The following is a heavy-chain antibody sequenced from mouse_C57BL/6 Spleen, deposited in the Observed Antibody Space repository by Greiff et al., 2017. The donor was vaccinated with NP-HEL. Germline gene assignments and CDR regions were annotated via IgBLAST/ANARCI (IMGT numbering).Heavy chain of an antibody. CDR3: TREIYYYGSSPYWYFDV. J-gene: IGHJ1*03. CDR1: GYTFTSYW. Sequence: EVQLQQSGTVLARPGASVKMSCKTSGYTFTSYWMHWVKQRPGQGLEWIGAIYPGNSDTSYNQKFKGKAKLTAVTSASTAYMELSSLTNEDSAVYYCTREIYYYGSSPYWYFDVWGTGTTVTVSS. CDR2: IYPGNSDT. D-gene: IGHD1-1*01. V-gene: IGHV1-5*01.